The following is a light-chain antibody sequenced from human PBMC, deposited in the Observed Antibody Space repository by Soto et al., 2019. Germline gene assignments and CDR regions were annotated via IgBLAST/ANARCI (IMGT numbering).Light chain of an antibody. CDR2: EVT. CDR1: SSDIGFYNY. CDR3: TSYSSSNTIVI. Sequence: QSALTQPASVSGSPGQSITISCTGTSSDIGFYNYVSWYQQHPGEAPKLMIYEVTNRPSGVSDRFSGSKSGNTASLTISGLQAEDEADYYCTSYSSSNTIVIFGGGTKLTVL. V-gene: IGLV2-14*01. J-gene: IGLJ2*01.